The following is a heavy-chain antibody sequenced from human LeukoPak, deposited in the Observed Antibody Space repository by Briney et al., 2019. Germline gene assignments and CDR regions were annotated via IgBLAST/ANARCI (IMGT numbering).Heavy chain of an antibody. CDR3: ARDLAPDYGGNSRRVDSDY. CDR2: INPNSGGT. CDR1: GYTFTGYY. Sequence: GASVKVSCKASGYTFTGYYMHWVRQAPGQGLEWMGRINPNSGGTKYGRKFRGRVTMNRDTSLSTGYLELSRLRSDDTAVYYGARDLAPDYGGNSRRVDSDYWRQGTLVTVSS. V-gene: IGHV1-2*06. D-gene: IGHD4-23*01. J-gene: IGHJ4*02.